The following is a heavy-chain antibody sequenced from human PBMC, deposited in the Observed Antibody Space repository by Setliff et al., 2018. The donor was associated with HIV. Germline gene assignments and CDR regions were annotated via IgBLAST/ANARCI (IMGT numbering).Heavy chain of an antibody. CDR1: GFTSGDYA. Sequence: GGSLRLSCTASGFTSGDYAMSWFRQAPGKGLEWVGFIRSKTYGGTTEYAASVKGRFTMSRDDSKSIGYLQMNSLKTEDTAVYYCTSSGANYYDRSVYPGYWGQGTLVTVSS. V-gene: IGHV3-49*03. CDR2: IRSKTYGGTT. D-gene: IGHD3-22*01. CDR3: TSSGANYYDRSVYPGY. J-gene: IGHJ4*02.